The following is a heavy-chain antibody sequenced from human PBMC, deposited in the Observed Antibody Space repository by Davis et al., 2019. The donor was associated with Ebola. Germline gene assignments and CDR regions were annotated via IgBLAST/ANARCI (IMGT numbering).Heavy chain of an antibody. D-gene: IGHD5-12*01. V-gene: IGHV1-69*02. CDR2: IIPILGIA. CDR1: GGTFSSYS. Sequence: SVKVSCKASGGTFSSYSISWVRQAPGQGLEWMGRIIPILGIANYAQKFQGRVTITADKSTSTAYMELSSLRSEDTAVYYCAIVAYYYYGMDVWGQGTTVTVSS. CDR3: AIVAYYYYGMDV. J-gene: IGHJ6*02.